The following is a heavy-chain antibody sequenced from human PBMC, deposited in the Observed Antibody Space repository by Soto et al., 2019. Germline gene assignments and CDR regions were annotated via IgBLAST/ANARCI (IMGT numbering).Heavy chain of an antibody. J-gene: IGHJ4*02. CDR3: ARDPRPGIAAAGSWGIDY. CDR2: INPSGGST. V-gene: IGHV1-46*03. Sequence: GASVKVSCKASGGTFSSYTISWVRQAPGQGLEWMGIINPSGGSTSYAQKFQGRVTMTRDTSTSTVYMELSSLRSEDTAVYYCARDPRPGIAAAGSWGIDYWGQGTLVTVSS. D-gene: IGHD6-13*01. CDR1: GGTFSSYT.